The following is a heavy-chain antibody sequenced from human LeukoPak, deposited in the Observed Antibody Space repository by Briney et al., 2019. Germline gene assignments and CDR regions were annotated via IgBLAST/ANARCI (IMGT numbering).Heavy chain of an antibody. D-gene: IGHD2-2*01. Sequence: SETLSLTCTVSGGSISSGGYYWSWIRPHPGKGLEWIGYIYYSGSTYYNPSLKSRVTISADTSKNQFSLKLSSVTAADTAVYYCARGFGDQLLLSGFDYWGQGTLVTVSS. CDR2: IYYSGST. J-gene: IGHJ4*02. CDR3: ARGFGDQLLLSGFDY. V-gene: IGHV4-31*03. CDR1: GGSISSGGYY.